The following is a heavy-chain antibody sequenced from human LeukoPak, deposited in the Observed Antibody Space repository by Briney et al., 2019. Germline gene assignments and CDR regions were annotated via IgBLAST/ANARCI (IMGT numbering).Heavy chain of an antibody. Sequence: ASVKVSCKASGYTFTSYGISWVRQAPGQGLERMGWISAYNGNTNYAQKLQGRVTMTTDTSTSTAYMELRSLRSDDTAVYYCARESMGGYSSSWHYYYGMDVWGQGTTVTVSS. CDR3: ARESMGGYSSSWHYYYGMDV. J-gene: IGHJ6*02. V-gene: IGHV1-18*01. CDR2: ISAYNGNT. CDR1: GYTFTSYG. D-gene: IGHD6-13*01.